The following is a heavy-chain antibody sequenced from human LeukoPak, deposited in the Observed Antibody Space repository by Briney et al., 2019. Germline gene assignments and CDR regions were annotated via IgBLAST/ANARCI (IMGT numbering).Heavy chain of an antibody. Sequence: LSLTCTVSGGSISSGGYYWSWVRQAPGKGLEWVANIKQDGSEKYYVDSVKGRFTISRDNAKNSLYLQMNSLRAEDTAVYYCARDPESTYYDILTGYYNEVGYWGQGTLVTVSS. CDR2: IKQDGSEK. V-gene: IGHV3-7*01. CDR1: GGSISSGGYY. D-gene: IGHD3-9*01. J-gene: IGHJ4*02. CDR3: ARDPESTYYDILTGYYNEVGY.